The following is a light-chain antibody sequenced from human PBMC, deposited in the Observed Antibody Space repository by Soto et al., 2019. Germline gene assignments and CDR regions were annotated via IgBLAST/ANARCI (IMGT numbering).Light chain of an antibody. J-gene: IGLJ2*01. V-gene: IGLV6-57*04. CDR1: SGSIASNY. Sequence: NFMLTQPHSVSESPGKTVTISCTRSSGSIASNYVQWYQQRPGSAPTTVIYEDNQRPSGVPDRFSGSIDSSPNSASLTISRLKTEYEADYYCQSYDSSNPVVFGGGTKVTVL. CDR3: QSYDSSNPVV. CDR2: EDN.